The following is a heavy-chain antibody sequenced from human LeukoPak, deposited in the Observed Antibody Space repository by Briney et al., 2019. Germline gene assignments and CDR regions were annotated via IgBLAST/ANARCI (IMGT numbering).Heavy chain of an antibody. J-gene: IGHJ4*02. CDR2: IYTSGST. CDR3: ARVARSMSSSSEDS. D-gene: IGHD6-13*01. Sequence: SETLSLTCTVSGGSISTGSYYWNWIRQPAGKGLEWIGRIYTSGSTNYNPSLKRRVTLSVDTSKNQFSLKLNSVTAADTAVYYCARVARSMSSSSEDSWGQGTLVTVSS. CDR1: GGSISTGSYY. V-gene: IGHV4-61*02.